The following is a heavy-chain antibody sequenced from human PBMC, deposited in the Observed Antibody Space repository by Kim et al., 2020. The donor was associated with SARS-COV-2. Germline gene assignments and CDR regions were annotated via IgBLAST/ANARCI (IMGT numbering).Heavy chain of an antibody. CDR1: GFTFSSYA. D-gene: IGHD3-10*01. V-gene: IGHV3-64D*06. Sequence: GGSLRLSCSASGFTFSSYAMHWVRQAPGKGLEYVSAISSNGGSTYYADSVKGRFTISRDNSKNTLYLQMSSLRAEDTAVYYCVKEHRMVRGVSLEEGFDYWGQGTLVTVSS. J-gene: IGHJ4*02. CDR2: ISSNGGST. CDR3: VKEHRMVRGVSLEEGFDY.